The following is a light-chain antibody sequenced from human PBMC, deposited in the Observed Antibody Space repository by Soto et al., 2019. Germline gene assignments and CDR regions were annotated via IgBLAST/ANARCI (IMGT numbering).Light chain of an antibody. V-gene: IGLV1-44*01. J-gene: IGLJ2*01. Sequence: QPVLTQPPSASGTPGQRVTISCSGSSSNIGGNTVNWYQHLPGTAPKLLIYSDNRRPSGVPDRFSGSKSGTSASLAISGLQSEDEADYYCATWDDSLNGPLFGGGTKLTVL. CDR2: SDN. CDR1: SSNIGGNT. CDR3: ATWDDSLNGPL.